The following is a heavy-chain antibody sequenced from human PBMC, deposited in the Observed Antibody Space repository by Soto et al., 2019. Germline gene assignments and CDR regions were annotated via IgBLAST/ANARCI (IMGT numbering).Heavy chain of an antibody. CDR1: GYTFIGYW. D-gene: IGHD6-19*01. CDR3: ASGSGWTTTHSPYAMDV. V-gene: IGHV5-51*01. CDR2: IYPGDSDT. Sequence: GESRRISCRGSGYTFIGYWIPGLRQMPGKGLQCVGLIYPGDSDTRYSPSLQGHVTISAVKSSTTAYLEWDSLKASDTAIYYCASGSGWTTTHSPYAMDVWGPGPPVTVS. J-gene: IGHJ6*02.